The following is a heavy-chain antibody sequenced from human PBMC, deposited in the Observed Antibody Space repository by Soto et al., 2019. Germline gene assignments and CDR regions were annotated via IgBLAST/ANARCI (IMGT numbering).Heavy chain of an antibody. CDR3: AKDVVYCSGGSCYPGGFDY. CDR1: GFTFSSYA. Sequence: EVQLLESGGGWVQPGGSLRLSCAASGFTFSSYAMSWVRQAPGKGLEWVSAISGSGGSTYYADSVKGRFTISRDNSKNTLYLQMNSLRAEDTAVYYCAKDVVYCSGGSCYPGGFDYWGQGTLVTVSS. D-gene: IGHD2-15*01. CDR2: ISGSGGST. V-gene: IGHV3-23*01. J-gene: IGHJ4*02.